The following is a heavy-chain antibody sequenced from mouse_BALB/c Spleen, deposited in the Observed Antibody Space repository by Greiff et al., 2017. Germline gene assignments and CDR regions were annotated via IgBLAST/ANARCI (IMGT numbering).Heavy chain of an antibody. CDR3: ARSREAYFDY. CDR1: GFTFSSFG. D-gene: IGHD3-2*02. Sequence: EVMLVESGGGLVQPGGSRKLSCAASGFTFSSFGMHWVRQAPEKGLEWVAYISSGSSTIYYADTVKGRFTISRDNPKNTLFLQMTSLRSEDTAMYYCARSREAYFDYWGQGTTLTVSS. V-gene: IGHV5-17*02. J-gene: IGHJ2*01. CDR2: ISSGSSTI.